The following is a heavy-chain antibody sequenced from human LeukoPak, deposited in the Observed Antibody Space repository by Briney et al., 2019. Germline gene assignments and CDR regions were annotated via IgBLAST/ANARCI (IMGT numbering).Heavy chain of an antibody. D-gene: IGHD1-7*01. CDR2: IGWNSGSI. CDR1: GFTFDDYA. Sequence: PGRSLRLSCAASGFTFDDYAMHWVRQAPGKGREWDSGIGWNSGSIGYADSVKGRFTISRDNAKNSLYLQMNSLRAEDTALYYCAKDMDNWNYVIGDAFDIWGQGTMVTVSS. CDR3: AKDMDNWNYVIGDAFDI. V-gene: IGHV3-9*01. J-gene: IGHJ3*02.